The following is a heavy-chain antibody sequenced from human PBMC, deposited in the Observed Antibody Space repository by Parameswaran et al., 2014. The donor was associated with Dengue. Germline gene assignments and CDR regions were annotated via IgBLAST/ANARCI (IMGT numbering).Heavy chain of an antibody. J-gene: IGHJ4*02. D-gene: IGHD1-26*01. CDR3: ARSIVGANFY. CDR2: INHSGST. Sequence: PGKGLEWIGEINHSGSTNYNPSLKSRVTISVDTSKNQFSLKLSSVTAADTAVYYCARSIVGANFYWGQGTLVTVSS. V-gene: IGHV4-34*01.